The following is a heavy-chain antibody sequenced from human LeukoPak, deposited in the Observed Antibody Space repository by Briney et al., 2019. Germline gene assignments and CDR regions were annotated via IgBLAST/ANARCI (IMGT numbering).Heavy chain of an antibody. J-gene: IGHJ4*02. V-gene: IGHV1-46*01. CDR1: GHIFISYY. D-gene: IGHD5-24*01. CDR2: INPSDGST. Sequence: ASVRVSCKASGHIFISYYIHWVRQAPGQGLEWMGVINPSDGSTNYAQKFQGRVTMTRDTSATTVYLDLSGLTFEDTAVYYCASDVAREFDHWGQGTLVTVSS. CDR3: ASDVAREFDH.